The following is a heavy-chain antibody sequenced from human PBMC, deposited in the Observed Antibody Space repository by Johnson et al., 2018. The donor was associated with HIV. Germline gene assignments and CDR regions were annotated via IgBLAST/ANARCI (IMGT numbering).Heavy chain of an antibody. J-gene: IGHJ3*02. D-gene: IGHD1-7*01. CDR2: ISYDGSNK. CDR3: ARAELPDAFDI. Sequence: QVQLVESGGGVVQPGRSLRLSCAASGFTVSSNYMSWVRQAPGKGLEWVAVISYDGSNKYYADSVKGRFTISRDNSKNTLYLQMNSLRAEDTAVYYCARAELPDAFDIWGQGTMVTVSS. CDR1: GFTVSSNY. V-gene: IGHV3-30*03.